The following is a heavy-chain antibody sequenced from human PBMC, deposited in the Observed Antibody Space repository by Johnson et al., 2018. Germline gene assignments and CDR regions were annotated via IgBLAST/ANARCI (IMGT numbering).Heavy chain of an antibody. CDR1: GFPFSRYN. V-gene: IGHV3-33*01. D-gene: IGHD3-10*01. Sequence: QVQLVESGGGVVQPGKSLRLACAASGFPFSRYNMFWVRQAPGKGLEWVAVLWYDETKKYYADSVKGRFIIFRDTFKNTLYLQMNSLRVEDTAMYYCVRDGPPKLEVLFSGGMDVWGQGTMVTVSS. CDR2: LWYDETKK. CDR3: VRDGPPKLEVLFSGGMDV. J-gene: IGHJ6*02.